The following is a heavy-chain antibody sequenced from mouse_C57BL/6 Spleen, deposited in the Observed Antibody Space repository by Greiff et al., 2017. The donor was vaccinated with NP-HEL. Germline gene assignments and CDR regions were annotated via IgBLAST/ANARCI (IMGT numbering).Heavy chain of an antibody. Sequence: QVQLKQSGAELVRPGTSVKVSCKASGYAFTNYLIEWVKQRPGQGLVWIGVINPGSGGTNYNEKFKGKATLTADKSSSTAYMQLSSLTSEDSAVYFCARTLTTVVARGFAYWGQGTLVTVSA. V-gene: IGHV1-54*01. CDR3: ARTLTTVVARGFAY. J-gene: IGHJ3*01. CDR1: GYAFTNYL. D-gene: IGHD1-1*01. CDR2: INPGSGGT.